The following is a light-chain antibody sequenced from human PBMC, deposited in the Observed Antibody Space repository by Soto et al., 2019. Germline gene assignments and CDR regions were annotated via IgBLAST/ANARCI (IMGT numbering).Light chain of an antibody. V-gene: IGKV3-20*01. CDR3: QQYIMSPPT. CDR1: QTVYSNY. CDR2: GAS. J-gene: IGKJ3*01. Sequence: EIVLTQSPATLSLSAGDKATLSCRASQTVYSNYVAWYQQKPGQAPRLLVYGASDRAAGVPSRVSGSGSGTDCALTISSMEPEDVAVYFCQQYIMSPPTFGPGTKV.